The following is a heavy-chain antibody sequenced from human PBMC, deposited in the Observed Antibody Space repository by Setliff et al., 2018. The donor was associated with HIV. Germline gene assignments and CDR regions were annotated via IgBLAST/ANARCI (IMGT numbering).Heavy chain of an antibody. CDR2: VFVTGPT. J-gene: IGHJ2*01. CDR1: GGSMRSGSHF. V-gene: IGHV4-61*09. D-gene: IGHD1-26*01. CDR3: ARAAYSGTYLWEPASDL. Sequence: SETLSLTCTVSGGSMRSGSHFWSWIRQPAGKGLEWLGHVFVTGPTNYNSALGSRITISVEPTKNQFSLNLASATAADTAVYYCARAAYSGTYLWEPASDLWGPGTLVTVSS.